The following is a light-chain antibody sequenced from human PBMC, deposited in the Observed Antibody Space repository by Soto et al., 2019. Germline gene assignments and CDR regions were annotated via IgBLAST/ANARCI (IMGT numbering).Light chain of an antibody. J-gene: IGKJ1*01. CDR3: QKYNSAPWT. CDR1: QDISNY. V-gene: IGKV1-27*01. CDR2: AAS. Sequence: DIQMTQSPSSLSASVGDRVTITCRASQDISNYLAWYQQTPGKVPKLLIYAASTLQSGVPSRFSGSGSGTAFTLTISSLQPEDVATYYCQKYNSAPWTFGQGTKVEIK.